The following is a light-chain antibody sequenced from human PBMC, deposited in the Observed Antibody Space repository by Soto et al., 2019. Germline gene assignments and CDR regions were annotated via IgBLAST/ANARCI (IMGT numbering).Light chain of an antibody. J-gene: IGKJ2*01. CDR3: MQRIQLPET. Sequence: DIVMTQTPLSLSVSPGQPASISCKSSQSLLRSDGKSSLYWYLQKPGQSPQLLIYGASTRLSGVPDKFSGSGSGTDFTLKISRLEAEDVGVYYCMQRIQLPETFGQGTKLEIK. V-gene: IGKV2D-29*02. CDR2: GAS. CDR1: QSLLRSDGKSS.